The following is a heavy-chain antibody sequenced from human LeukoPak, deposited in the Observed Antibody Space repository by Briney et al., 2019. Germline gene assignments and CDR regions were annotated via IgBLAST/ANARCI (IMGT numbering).Heavy chain of an antibody. J-gene: IGHJ4*02. Sequence: GGSLRLSCAASGFTFVDYGMSWVRQPPGKGLEWVAGINWNGCSTGYAASVKGRFTISRDNAKNSLYLQMNSLSAEDTALYYCGRGGGEGGTNFDYWGQGTLVTVSS. CDR1: GFTFVDYG. CDR3: GRGGGEGGTNFDY. D-gene: IGHD1-26*01. V-gene: IGHV3-20*04. CDR2: INWNGCST.